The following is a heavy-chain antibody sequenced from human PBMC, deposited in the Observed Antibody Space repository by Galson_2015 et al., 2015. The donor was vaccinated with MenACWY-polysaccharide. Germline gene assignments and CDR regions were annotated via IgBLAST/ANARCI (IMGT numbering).Heavy chain of an antibody. CDR3: AKADRALRGYCTNGVCYPGIDY. J-gene: IGHJ4*02. CDR1: GFTFSSYG. V-gene: IGHV3-30*18. D-gene: IGHD2-8*01. CDR2: VSYDGSNK. Sequence: LRLSCAASGFTFSSYGMHWVRQAPGKGLEWVAVVSYDGSNKNYADSVKGRFTISRDNSKNTLYLQMNSLRAEDTAVYYCAKADRALRGYCTNGVCYPGIDYWGQGTLVTVSS.